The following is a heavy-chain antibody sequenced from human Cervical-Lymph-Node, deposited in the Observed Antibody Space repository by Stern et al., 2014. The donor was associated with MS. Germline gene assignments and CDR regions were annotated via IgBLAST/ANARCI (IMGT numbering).Heavy chain of an antibody. D-gene: IGHD5-24*01. CDR2: IYPGDSET. CDR1: GYKFTNNW. V-gene: IGHV5-51*03. Sequence: EVQLVQSGAEVKKPGESLRISCEVSGYKFTNNWIGWVRQMPGKGLEWMGIIYPGDSETRYSPSFQGQVTILVDKSNTTAYLQWSSLKASDTALYYCARRDHGYMGIDYWGQGTPVTVSS. J-gene: IGHJ4*02. CDR3: ARRDHGYMGIDY.